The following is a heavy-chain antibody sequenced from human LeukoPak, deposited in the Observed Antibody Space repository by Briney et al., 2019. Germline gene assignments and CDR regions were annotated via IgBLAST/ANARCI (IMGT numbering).Heavy chain of an antibody. Sequence: GGSLRLSCAASGFAVSNNYMSWVRQAPGKGLEWVSVIYGGGSTNYADSVKGPFTISRDISTNTLSLQMNSLRTEDTAVYYCAGGYDASDYWGQGTLVTVSS. J-gene: IGHJ4*02. D-gene: IGHD3-16*01. CDR1: GFAVSNNY. CDR2: IYGGGST. CDR3: AGGYDASDY. V-gene: IGHV3-66*02.